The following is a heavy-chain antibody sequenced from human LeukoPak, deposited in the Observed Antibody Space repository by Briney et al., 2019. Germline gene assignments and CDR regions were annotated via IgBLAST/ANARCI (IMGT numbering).Heavy chain of an antibody. CDR2: INHSGST. CDR3: ASMPRYCSSTSCYASYYFDY. J-gene: IGHJ4*02. CDR1: GGSFSGYY. D-gene: IGHD2-2*01. V-gene: IGHV4-34*01. Sequence: KTSETLSLTCAVYGGSFSGYYWSWIRQPPGKGLEWIGEINHSGSTNYNPSLKSRVTISVDTSKNQFSLKLSSVTAADTAVYYCASMPRYCSSTSCYASYYFDYWGQGTLVTVSS.